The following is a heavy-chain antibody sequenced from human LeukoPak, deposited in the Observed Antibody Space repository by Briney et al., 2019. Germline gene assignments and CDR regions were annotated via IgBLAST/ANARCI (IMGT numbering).Heavy chain of an antibody. CDR3: ASNYYDSSGYYPHFDY. CDR1: GGTFSSYA. CDR2: IIPIFGTA. Sequence: ASVKVSCKASGGTFSSYAISWVRQAPGQGLEWMGGIIPIFGTANYAQKFQGRVTITTDESTSTAYMELSSPRSEDTAVYYCASNYYDSSGYYPHFDYWGQGTLVTVSS. D-gene: IGHD3-22*01. V-gene: IGHV1-69*05. J-gene: IGHJ4*02.